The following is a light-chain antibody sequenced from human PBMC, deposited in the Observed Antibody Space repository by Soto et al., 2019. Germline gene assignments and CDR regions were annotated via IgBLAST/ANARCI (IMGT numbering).Light chain of an antibody. J-gene: IGLJ1*01. CDR2: AVN. Sequence: QSVLTQPPSASGSPGQSVTISCTGTSSDVGGYKYVSWYQQYPGKAPKLMIYAVNKRPSGVPDRFSGSKSGNSASLTISGLQADDEADYYCCSLTTSHTYVFGSGTKVTVL. CDR3: CSLTTSHTYV. V-gene: IGLV2-8*01. CDR1: SSDVGGYKY.